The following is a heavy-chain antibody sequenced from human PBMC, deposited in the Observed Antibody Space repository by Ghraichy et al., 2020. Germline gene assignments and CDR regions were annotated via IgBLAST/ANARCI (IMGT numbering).Heavy chain of an antibody. V-gene: IGHV3-66*01. CDR2: IYSGGST. J-gene: IGHJ6*02. CDR1: GFTVNSHY. Sequence: GGSLRLTYAASGFTVNSHYMSWVRQAPGKGLEWVSVIYSGGSTYYADSVKGRFIISRDNSKNTLYLQMNSLRAEDTAVYYCVRERRDGYNYYYGMDVWGQGTTVIVSS. D-gene: IGHD5-24*01. CDR3: VRERRDGYNYYYGMDV.